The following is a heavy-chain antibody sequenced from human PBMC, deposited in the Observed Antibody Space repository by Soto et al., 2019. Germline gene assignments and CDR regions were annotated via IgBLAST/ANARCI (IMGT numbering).Heavy chain of an antibody. CDR1: GFTFDDYA. CDR3: AKDRRAYYYYGMDV. D-gene: IGHD3-10*01. V-gene: IGHV3-9*01. J-gene: IGHJ6*02. Sequence: SLRLSCAASGFTFDDYAMHWVRQAPGKGLEWVSGISWNSGSIGYADSVKGRFTISRDNAKNSLYLQMNSLRAEDTALYYCAKDRRAYYYYGMDVWGQGTTVTVSS. CDR2: ISWNSGSI.